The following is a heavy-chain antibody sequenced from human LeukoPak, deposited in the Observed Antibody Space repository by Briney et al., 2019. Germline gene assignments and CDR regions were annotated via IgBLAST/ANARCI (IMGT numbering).Heavy chain of an antibody. D-gene: IGHD6-19*01. Sequence: SETLSLTCTVSGGPIGGYYGSWFRRPPGKGREGIGYIYYSGSTNYNPSLKSRVTISVDTSKNQFSLKLSSVTAADTAVYYCARAESSGWYGGYYFDYWGRGTLVTVSS. V-gene: IGHV4-59*13. CDR3: ARAESSGWYGGYYFDY. CDR2: IYYSGST. CDR1: GGPIGGYY. J-gene: IGHJ4*02.